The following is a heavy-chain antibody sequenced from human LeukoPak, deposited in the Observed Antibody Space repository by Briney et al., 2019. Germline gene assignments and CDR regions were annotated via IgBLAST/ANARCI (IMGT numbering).Heavy chain of an antibody. Sequence: GGSLRLSCAASGFTVSGNSMSWVRHAPGKGLEWVSVFYSGGSTYYADSVKGRFTISRDNSKNTLYLQMSSLRAEDTAVYYCARDGNYDSSGFYSLDYWGQGTLVTVSS. D-gene: IGHD3-22*01. J-gene: IGHJ4*02. CDR2: FYSGGST. CDR3: ARDGNYDSSGFYSLDY. CDR1: GFTVSGNS. V-gene: IGHV3-66*01.